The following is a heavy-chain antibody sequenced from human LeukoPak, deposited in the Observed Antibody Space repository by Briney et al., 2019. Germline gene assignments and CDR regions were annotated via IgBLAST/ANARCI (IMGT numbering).Heavy chain of an antibody. J-gene: IGHJ4*02. V-gene: IGHV3-74*01. D-gene: IGHD2-8*01. CDR2: INTDGSST. Sequence: GGSLRLSCAASGFTFTSYWMHWVRQAPGKGLVWVSRINTDGSSTSYADSVKGRFTISRDNAKNTLYLQMNSLRAEDTAVYYCARDPRGSYDNNGLDYWGQGTLGTVSS. CDR3: ARDPRGSYDNNGLDY. CDR1: GFTFTSYW.